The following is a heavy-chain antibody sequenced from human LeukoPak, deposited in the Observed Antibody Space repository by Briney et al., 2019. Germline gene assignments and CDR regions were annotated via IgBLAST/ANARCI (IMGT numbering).Heavy chain of an antibody. V-gene: IGHV4-61*01. CDR2: IYYSGST. Sequence: PSETLSLTCTVSGGSVSSGSYYWSWIRQPPGKGLEWIGYIYYSGSTNYNPSPKSRVTISVDTSKNQFSLKLSSVTAADTAVYYCARFRFGELSAFDYWGQGTLVTASS. J-gene: IGHJ4*02. D-gene: IGHD3-10*01. CDR3: ARFRFGELSAFDY. CDR1: GGSVSSGSYY.